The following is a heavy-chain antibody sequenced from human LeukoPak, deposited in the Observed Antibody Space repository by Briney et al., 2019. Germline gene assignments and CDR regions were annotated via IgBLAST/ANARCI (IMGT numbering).Heavy chain of an antibody. J-gene: IGHJ3*02. CDR3: AKGLEMATMGLGAFDI. CDR2: ISGSGGST. CDR1: GFTFSSYG. Sequence: PGGSLRLSCAASGFTFSSYGMSWVRQAPGKGLEWVSAISGSGGSTYYADSVKGRFTISRDNSKNTLYLQMNSLRAEDTAVYYCAKGLEMATMGLGAFDIWGQGTMVTVSP. D-gene: IGHD5-24*01. V-gene: IGHV3-23*01.